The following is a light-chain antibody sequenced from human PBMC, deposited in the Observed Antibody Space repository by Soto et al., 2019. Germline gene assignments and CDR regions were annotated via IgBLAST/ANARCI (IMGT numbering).Light chain of an antibody. V-gene: IGLV2-8*01. CDR1: SSDVGGYNY. Sequence: QTVVTQPPSASGSPGQSVTISCTGTSSDVGGYNYVSWYRHHPGKAPKVMIYEVSKRPSGVPDRFSGSKSGNTASLTVSGLQAEDEADYYCSSYAGSNNLIFGGGTKLTVL. CDR2: EVS. CDR3: SSYAGSNNLI. J-gene: IGLJ2*01.